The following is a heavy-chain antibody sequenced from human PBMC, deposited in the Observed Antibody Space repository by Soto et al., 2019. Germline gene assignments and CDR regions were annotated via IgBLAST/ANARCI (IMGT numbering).Heavy chain of an antibody. J-gene: IGHJ3*01. CDR2: VRYDGTKK. Sequence: QEQLVESGGGVVQPGMSLRLSCAASGFTYRKYTMQWARQAPGKGLEWVAVVRYDGTKKYYADSVKGRFTISRDNSKSTWDLQMNSLRADDTAVYYCARDAYGVAEVGGGFDLWGQGTMVTVSS. CDR3: ARDAYGVAEVGGGFDL. V-gene: IGHV3-33*01. CDR1: GFTYRKYT. D-gene: IGHD4-17*01.